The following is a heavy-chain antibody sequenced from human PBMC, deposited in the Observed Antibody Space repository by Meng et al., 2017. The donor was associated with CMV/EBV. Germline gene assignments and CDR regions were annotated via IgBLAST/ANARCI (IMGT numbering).Heavy chain of an antibody. D-gene: IGHD2-2*01. CDR1: GFTFSSYA. Sequence: GESLKISCAASGFTFSSYAMHWVRQAPGKGLEWVSYISSNGNTIFYADFVKGRFTVSRDNPKNSLYLQMNSLRADDTAVYYCARWYCSTTSCLFDYWGQGALVTVSS. V-gene: IGHV3-48*03. CDR2: ISSNGNTI. CDR3: ARWYCSTTSCLFDY. J-gene: IGHJ4*02.